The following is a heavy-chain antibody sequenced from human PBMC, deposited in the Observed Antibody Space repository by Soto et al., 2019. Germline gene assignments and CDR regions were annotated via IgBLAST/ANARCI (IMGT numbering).Heavy chain of an antibody. V-gene: IGHV5-51*01. CDR3: ARHISSFRYYYYAMDV. D-gene: IGHD2-2*01. J-gene: IGHJ6*02. Sequence: GESLKISCKGSGYTFTDYWIGWVRQLPGKGLEWMGIIYPGDSDTRYSPSFQGHVTITVDKSTNTAYLQWNTLRASDTAMYYCARHISSFRYYYYAMDVWGQGTTVTVSS. CDR2: IYPGDSDT. CDR1: GYTFTDYW.